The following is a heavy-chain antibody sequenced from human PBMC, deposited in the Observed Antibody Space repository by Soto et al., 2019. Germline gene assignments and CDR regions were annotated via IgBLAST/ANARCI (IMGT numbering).Heavy chain of an antibody. CDR2: IYSSGTT. D-gene: IGHD3-16*01. Sequence: QVQLLESGPGLVKPSETLSLNCTVSSDSMAPYYWTWIRQPPGRGLEWIGYIYSSGTTNYNPSLKSRVSISMSTSKSQFYLRLNSVTAADTAVSYCARTGGYARRLPDYWGRGTLVTVSS. J-gene: IGHJ4*02. V-gene: IGHV4-59*01. CDR3: ARTGGYARRLPDY. CDR1: SDSMAPYY.